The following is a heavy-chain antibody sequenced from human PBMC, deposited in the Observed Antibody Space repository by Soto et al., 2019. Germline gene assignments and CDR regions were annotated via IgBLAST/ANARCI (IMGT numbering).Heavy chain of an antibody. D-gene: IGHD4-17*01. CDR2: IYHSGST. CDR1: GYSISSGFY. CDR3: AVDYANGYYFDY. J-gene: IGHJ4*02. Sequence: SETLSLTCDVSGYSISSGFYWGWIRQPPGKGLEWIGNIYHSGSTHYNPSLKSRVTVSVDTSKNQFSLKLTSVTAADTAVYYCAVDYANGYYFDYWGQGTLVTVSS. V-gene: IGHV4-38-2*01.